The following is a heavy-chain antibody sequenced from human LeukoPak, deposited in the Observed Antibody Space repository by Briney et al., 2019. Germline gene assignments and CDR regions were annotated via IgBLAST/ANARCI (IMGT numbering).Heavy chain of an antibody. CDR1: GGSISSYY. J-gene: IGHJ5*02. CDR3: ARDLGNWFDP. Sequence: SETLSLTCTVSGGSISSYYWSWIRQPPGKGLEWIGYIYYSGSTNYNPSLKSRVTMSVDTSKNQFSLKLSSVTAADTAVYYCARDLGNWFDPWGQGTLVTVSS. CDR2: IYYSGST. V-gene: IGHV4-59*12.